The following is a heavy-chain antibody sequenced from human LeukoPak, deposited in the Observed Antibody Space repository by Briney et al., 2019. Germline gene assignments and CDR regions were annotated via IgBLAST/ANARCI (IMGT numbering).Heavy chain of an antibody. CDR2: IKQDGSEK. V-gene: IGHV3-7*03. CDR3: AKDTYYYGSGSYPPNYYYYGMDV. D-gene: IGHD3-10*01. CDR1: GFTFSSYL. Sequence: GGSLRLSCAASGFTFSSYLMSWVRQAPGKGLEWVANIKQDGSEKYYADSVKGRFTISRDNAKNSLYLQMNSLRTEDTALYYCAKDTYYYGSGSYPPNYYYYGMDVWGQGTTVTVSS. J-gene: IGHJ6*02.